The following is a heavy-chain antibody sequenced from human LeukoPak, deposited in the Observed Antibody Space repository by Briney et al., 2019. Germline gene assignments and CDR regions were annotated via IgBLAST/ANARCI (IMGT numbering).Heavy chain of an antibody. Sequence: GGSLRLSCAASGFTFSSYGMHWVRQAPGKGLEWVSAISGSGGSTYYADSVKGRFTISRDNSKNTLYLQTTSLRAEDTAVYYCAKVRSSGSYYFDYWGQGTLVTVSS. J-gene: IGHJ4*02. CDR1: GFTFSSYG. CDR2: ISGSGGST. CDR3: AKVRSSGSYYFDY. D-gene: IGHD1-26*01. V-gene: IGHV3-23*01.